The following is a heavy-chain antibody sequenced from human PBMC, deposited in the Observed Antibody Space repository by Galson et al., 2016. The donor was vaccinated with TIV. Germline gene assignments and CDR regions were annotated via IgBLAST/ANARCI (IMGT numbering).Heavy chain of an antibody. CDR3: ARDWDDYGAHSALDD. CDR2: IKQDGTDQ. V-gene: IGHV3-7*01. Sequence: SLRLSCAASGFTFSTYWMSWVRQAPGEGLRWVANIKQDGTDQNYVDSAKGRFSISRDNAKNSLFLQMNTLRPEDTAVYYCARDWDDYGAHSALDDWGQGTLVTVSS. CDR1: GFTFSTYW. J-gene: IGHJ4*02. D-gene: IGHD4-17*01.